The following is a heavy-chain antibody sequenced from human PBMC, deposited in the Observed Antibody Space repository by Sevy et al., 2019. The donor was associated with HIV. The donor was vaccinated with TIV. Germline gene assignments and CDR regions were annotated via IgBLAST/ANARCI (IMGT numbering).Heavy chain of an antibody. CDR2: IRSKAYGGTT. Sequence: GGSLRLSCTASGFTFSSYDMNWVRQAPGKGLEWVAFIRSKAYGGTTEYAASVKGRFTISRDESKSIAYLQMNSLKTEDTAVYYCTRVEGAADWGMDVWGQGTTVTVSS. J-gene: IGHJ6*02. CDR3: TRVEGAADWGMDV. V-gene: IGHV3-49*04. D-gene: IGHD1-26*01. CDR1: GFTFSSYD.